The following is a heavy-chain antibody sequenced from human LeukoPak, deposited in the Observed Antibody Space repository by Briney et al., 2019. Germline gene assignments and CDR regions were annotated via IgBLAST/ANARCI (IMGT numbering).Heavy chain of an antibody. CDR1: GYTFTSYA. D-gene: IGHD5-12*01. CDR3: ARDPIAQVGSGYSGYDGYYFDY. Sequence: GASVKVSCKASGYTFTSYAMNWVRQAPGQGLEWMGWINTNTGNPTYAQGFTGRFVFSLDTSVSTAYLQISSLKAEDTAVYYCARDPIAQVGSGYSGYDGYYFDYWGQGTLVTVSS. V-gene: IGHV7-4-1*02. J-gene: IGHJ4*02. CDR2: INTNTGNP.